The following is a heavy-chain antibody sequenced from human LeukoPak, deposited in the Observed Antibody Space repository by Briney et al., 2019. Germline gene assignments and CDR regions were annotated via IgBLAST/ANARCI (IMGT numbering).Heavy chain of an antibody. CDR2: IYYNGST. D-gene: IGHD3-10*01. Sequence: SETLSLTCTVSGGSISSDYWSWIRQTPGKGLEWIGYIYYNGSTNYNPSLKSRVTVSVDTSKNQFSLTLSSVTAAETAVCYCARGGGAFDIWGQGTMVTVSS. CDR3: ARGGGAFDI. J-gene: IGHJ3*02. CDR1: GGSISSDY. V-gene: IGHV4-59*01.